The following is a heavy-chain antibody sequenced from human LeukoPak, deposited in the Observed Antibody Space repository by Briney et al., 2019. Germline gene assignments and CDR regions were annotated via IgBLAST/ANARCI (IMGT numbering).Heavy chain of an antibody. CDR1: GFTFCSYS. CDR2: ISSSSSTI. CDR3: ARDEGFDFFDY. Sequence: PGGSLRLSCAASGFTFCSYSMNWVRQAPGKGLEWVSYISSSSSTIYYADSVKGRFTISRDNAKNSLYLQMNSLRAEDTAVYYCARDEGFDFFDYWGQGTLVTVSS. V-gene: IGHV3-48*01. D-gene: IGHD3-3*01. J-gene: IGHJ4*02.